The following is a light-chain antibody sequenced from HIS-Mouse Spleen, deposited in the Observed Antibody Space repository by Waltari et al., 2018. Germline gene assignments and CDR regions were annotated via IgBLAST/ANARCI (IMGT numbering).Light chain of an antibody. CDR1: SSNNGRNT. V-gene: IGLV1-44*01. CDR3: AAWDDSLNEGV. J-gene: IGLJ3*02. CDR2: SNN. Sequence: QSVLTQPPSASGTHGQRVTISCSGSSSNNGRNTYTWYQQLPGTAPKRLIYSNNQRPSGVPDRFSGSKSGTSASLAISGLQSEDEADYYCAAWDDSLNEGVFGGGTKLTVL.